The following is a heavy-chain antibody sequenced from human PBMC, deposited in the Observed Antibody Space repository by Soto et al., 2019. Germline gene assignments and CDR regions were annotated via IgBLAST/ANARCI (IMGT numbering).Heavy chain of an antibody. D-gene: IGHD3-22*01. CDR2: IRSKANSYAT. V-gene: IGHV3-73*02. CDR1: GLTFSGSA. CDR3: TRKYYDSSGYYPFDY. J-gene: IGHJ4*02. Sequence: EVQLVESGGGLVQPGGSLKLSCAASGLTFSGSAMHWVRQASGKGLEWVGRIRSKANSYATTYAASVEGRFTISRDDSKNTAYLQMNSLKTEDTAVYYCTRKYYDSSGYYPFDYWGQGTLVTVSP.